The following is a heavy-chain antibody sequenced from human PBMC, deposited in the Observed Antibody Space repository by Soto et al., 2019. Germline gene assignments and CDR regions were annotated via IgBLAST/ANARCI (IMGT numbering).Heavy chain of an antibody. D-gene: IGHD1-1*01. Sequence: EVQLVESGGGLVQPGGSLRLSCAASEFTFSSYHMNWVRQAPGKGLEWVSYISSSSSTIHYADSVKGRFTISRDNAKNSLYLQMNSLRAEDTAVYYCATAPWNDDPTVWGQGTLVTVSS. J-gene: IGHJ4*02. CDR2: ISSSSSTI. CDR3: ATAPWNDDPTV. CDR1: EFTFSSYH. V-gene: IGHV3-48*01.